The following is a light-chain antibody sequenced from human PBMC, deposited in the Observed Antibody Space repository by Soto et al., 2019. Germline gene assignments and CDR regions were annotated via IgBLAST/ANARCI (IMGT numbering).Light chain of an antibody. CDR3: QQYLSYPIT. V-gene: IGKV1-5*03. J-gene: IGKJ5*01. CDR1: QSLSSW. CDR2: KAS. Sequence: DIQMTQSPSTLSASVGDRVTITCRASQSLSSWLAWYQQKPGKAPKSLIYKASSLESGVPSRFSGSGSGTEFTLTISSLQPDDFANYCCQQYLSYPITFGQGTRLEIK.